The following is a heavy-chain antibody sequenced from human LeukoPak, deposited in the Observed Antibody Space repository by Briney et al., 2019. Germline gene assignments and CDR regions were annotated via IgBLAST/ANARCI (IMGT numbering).Heavy chain of an antibody. CDR1: GCSFTSYW. J-gene: IGHJ4*02. V-gene: IGHV5-51*01. Sequence: EESLKISCKGSGCSFTSYWIGWVRQMPGKGLEWMGIIYPGDSDTRYSPSFQGQVTISADKSISTAYLQWSSLKASDTAMYYCARLDCSGGSCYSSFDYWGQGTLVTVSS. CDR2: IYPGDSDT. D-gene: IGHD2-15*01. CDR3: ARLDCSGGSCYSSFDY.